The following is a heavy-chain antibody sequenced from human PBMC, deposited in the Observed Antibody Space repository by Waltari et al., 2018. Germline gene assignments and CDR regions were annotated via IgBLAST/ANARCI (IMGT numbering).Heavy chain of an antibody. CDR3: ARSGSLAENY. Sequence: EVQLVESGGGLVQPGGSLRLSCAASGFTFSSYWMSWVGQAPGKGLEWGGNIKQEGSGKYDVDSVKGRVTISRDNAKNSLYLQMNSLRAEDTAVYYCARSGSLAENYWGQGTLVTVSS. CDR1: GFTFSSYW. D-gene: IGHD1-26*01. V-gene: IGHV3-7*01. J-gene: IGHJ4*02. CDR2: IKQEGSGK.